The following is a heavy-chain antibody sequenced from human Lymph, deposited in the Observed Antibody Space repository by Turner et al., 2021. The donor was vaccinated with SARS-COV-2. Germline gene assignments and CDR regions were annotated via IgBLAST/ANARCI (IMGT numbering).Heavy chain of an antibody. Sequence: EVQLVESGGGKVQPGRSLRLSCAATGFRFDDHAMHWIRQAPGKGLEWVSGISWNSGSIGYGDSVKGRFTISRDNAKNSLYLQMNSLRPEDTALYYCGKDSTNYYDSSGYPDFWGQGTLVTVSS. J-gene: IGHJ4*02. CDR1: GFRFDDHA. CDR3: GKDSTNYYDSSGYPDF. D-gene: IGHD3-22*01. CDR2: ISWNSGSI. V-gene: IGHV3-9*01.